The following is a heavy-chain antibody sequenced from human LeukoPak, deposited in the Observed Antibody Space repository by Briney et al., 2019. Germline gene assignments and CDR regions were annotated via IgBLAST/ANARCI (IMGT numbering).Heavy chain of an antibody. D-gene: IGHD3-16*02. CDR1: GYTFTSYY. CDR2: INPSGGST. J-gene: IGHJ4*02. Sequence: ASVKVSCKASGYTFTSYYMHWVRQAPGQGLEWMGIINPSGGSTSYAQKFQGRVTMTRDMSTSTVYMELSSLRSEDTAVYYCARDANWGSYRYAFDYWGQGTLVTVSS. V-gene: IGHV1-46*01. CDR3: ARDANWGSYRYAFDY.